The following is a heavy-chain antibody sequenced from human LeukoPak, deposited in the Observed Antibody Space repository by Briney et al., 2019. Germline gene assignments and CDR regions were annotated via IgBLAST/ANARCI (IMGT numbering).Heavy chain of an antibody. D-gene: IGHD6-13*01. CDR3: ARGTIAAAGYYYFDY. Sequence: GGSLRLSCAASGFTFSSYWMSWVRQAPGKGLEWVANIKQDGSEKYYVDSVKGRFTISRDNAKNSLYLQMNSLRAKDTAVYYCARGTIAAAGYYYFDYWGQGTQVTVSS. J-gene: IGHJ4*02. CDR1: GFTFSSYW. V-gene: IGHV3-7*04. CDR2: IKQDGSEK.